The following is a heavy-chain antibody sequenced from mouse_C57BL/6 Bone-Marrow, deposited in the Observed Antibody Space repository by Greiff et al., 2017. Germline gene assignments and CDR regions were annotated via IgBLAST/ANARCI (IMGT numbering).Heavy chain of an antibody. CDR1: GYSITSDY. J-gene: IGHJ1*01. V-gene: IGHV3-8*01. CDR2: ISYSGST. Sequence: EVKLMESGPGLAKPSPTLSLPCSATGYSITSDYWNWIRKFPGNKLEYMGYISYSGSTYYNPSLKSRISRIRDTSKNQYYLLLNSVTTEDTATYYCAREGPITAVVDWYFDVWGAGTTVTVSS. D-gene: IGHD1-1*01. CDR3: AREGPITAVVDWYFDV.